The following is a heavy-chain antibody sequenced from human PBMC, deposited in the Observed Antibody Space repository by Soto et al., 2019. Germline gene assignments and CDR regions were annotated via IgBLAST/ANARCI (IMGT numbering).Heavy chain of an antibody. CDR1: GGSISSGGYS. CDR2: IYHSGST. CDR3: ARASTTVTTLAY. V-gene: IGHV4-30-2*01. J-gene: IGHJ4*02. Sequence: QLQLQESGSGLVKPSQTLSLTCAVSGGSISSGGYSWSWIRQPPGKGLEWIGYIYHSGSTYYNPHLTRRVTMSVDRSKTQFSLQLSSVTAADTAVYYCARASTTVTTLAYWGQGTLVTVSS. D-gene: IGHD4-17*01.